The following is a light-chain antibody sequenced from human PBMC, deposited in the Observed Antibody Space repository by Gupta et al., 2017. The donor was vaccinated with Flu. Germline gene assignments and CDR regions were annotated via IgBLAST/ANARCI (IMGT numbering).Light chain of an antibody. CDR3: QHYDNWWFS. V-gene: IGKV3-15*01. Sequence: GETLTLSCRASQSIADHLAWYHHRPGQPPRLLIYGASIRATDLPDRISGSGSATDFTLTITSLQSEDLGVYYCQHYDNWWFSFGQGTKVEI. CDR1: QSIADH. J-gene: IGKJ2*03. CDR2: GAS.